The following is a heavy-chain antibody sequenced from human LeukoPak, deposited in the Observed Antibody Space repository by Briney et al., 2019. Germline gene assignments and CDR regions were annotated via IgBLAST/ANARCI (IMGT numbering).Heavy chain of an antibody. CDR3: ARRGYGSGSYYNDYYYYYMDV. CDR2: IYYSGST. CDR1: GGSISSYY. V-gene: IGHV4-59*01. J-gene: IGHJ6*03. D-gene: IGHD3-10*01. Sequence: SETLSLTCTVSGGSISSYYWSWIRQPPGKGLEWIGYIYYSGSTNYNPSLKSRVTISVDTSKNQFSLKLSSVTAADTAVYYCARRGYGSGSYYNDYYYYYMDVWGKGTTATVSS.